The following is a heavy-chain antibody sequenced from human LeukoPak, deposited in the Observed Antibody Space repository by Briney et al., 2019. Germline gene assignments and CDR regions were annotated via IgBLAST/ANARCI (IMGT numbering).Heavy chain of an antibody. J-gene: IGHJ4*02. CDR3: AKETGSAVGSTDFDY. V-gene: IGHV3-23*01. CDR1: GFTFSSYA. D-gene: IGHD4-17*01. CDR2: ISNSGGTT. Sequence: GGSLRLSCAASGFTFSSYAMSWVRQAPGKGLEWVSAISNSGGTTYYADSVRGRFTISRDNSKNTLYLQMNSLRAEDTAVYYCAKETGSAVGSTDFDYWGQGTLVTVSS.